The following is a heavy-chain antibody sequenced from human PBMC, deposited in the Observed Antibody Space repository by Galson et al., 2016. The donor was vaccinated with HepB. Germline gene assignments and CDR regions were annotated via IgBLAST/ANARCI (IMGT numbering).Heavy chain of an antibody. CDR3: AKEGTIFGVVPYGMDL. J-gene: IGHJ6*02. Sequence: SLRLSCAASRSTFSSYAMSWVRQAPGKGLEWGSVIRGSGGSTYYADSVKGRFTISRDNSKNTLYLQMNSLRAEDTAVYYCAKEGTIFGVVPYGMDLWGQGTKVIVSS. CDR2: IRGSGGST. D-gene: IGHD3-3*01. CDR1: RSTFSSYA. V-gene: IGHV3-23*01.